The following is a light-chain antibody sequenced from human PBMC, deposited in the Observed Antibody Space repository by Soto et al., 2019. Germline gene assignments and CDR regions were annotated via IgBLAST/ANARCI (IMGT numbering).Light chain of an antibody. CDR2: GAS. CDR3: QQYNNWPPGFT. J-gene: IGKJ4*01. CDR1: QSVSSN. V-gene: IGKV3-15*01. Sequence: EIVMTQSPATLSVSPGERATLSCRASQSVSSNLAWYQQKPGQAPRLLIYGASTRATGIPARFSGSGSGTEITLTISSLQSEDFEVYYCQQYNNWPPGFTFGGGTKVEIK.